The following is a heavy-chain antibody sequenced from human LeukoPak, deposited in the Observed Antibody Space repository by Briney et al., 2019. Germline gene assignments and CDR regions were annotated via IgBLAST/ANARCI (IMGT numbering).Heavy chain of an antibody. CDR3: ARDPYDFWSGYYGFIDY. V-gene: IGHV3-21*01. D-gene: IGHD3-3*01. CDR2: ISSSSSYI. J-gene: IGHJ4*02. CDR1: GFTFSSYA. Sequence: PGGSLRLSCAASGFTFSSYAMSWVRQAPGKGLEWVSSISSSSSYIYYADSVKGRFTISRDNAKNSLYLQMNSLRAEDTAVYYCARDPYDFWSGYYGFIDYRGQGTLVTVSS.